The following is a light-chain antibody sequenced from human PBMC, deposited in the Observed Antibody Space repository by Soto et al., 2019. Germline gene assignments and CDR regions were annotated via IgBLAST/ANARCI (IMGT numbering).Light chain of an antibody. CDR2: GAS. CDR3: QQYHTSPLL. V-gene: IGKV3-20*01. J-gene: IGKJ1*01. CDR1: QSVRSNY. Sequence: EIVLTQSPGTLSLSPGERATLACRASQSVRSNYLAWYQQKPGQAPRLLFYGASSRAAGIPDRFSGSGSGTDFTLTISRLEPEDLAVYYCQQYHTSPLLFGQGTKVEIK.